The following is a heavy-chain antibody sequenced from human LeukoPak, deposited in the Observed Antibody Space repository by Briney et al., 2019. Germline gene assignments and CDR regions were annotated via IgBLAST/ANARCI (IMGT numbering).Heavy chain of an antibody. J-gene: IGHJ6*02. CDR3: ARDQASYYYGMDV. CDR1: GYTLSELS. V-gene: IGHV1-24*01. Sequence: ASVKVSCKVSGYTLSELSIHWVRQAPGKGLEWMGGFDPEDEEIIYAQKFQDRVTMTEDTSTDTAYMELSSLRSEDTAVYYCARDQASYYYGMDVWGQGTTVTVSS. CDR2: FDPEDEEI.